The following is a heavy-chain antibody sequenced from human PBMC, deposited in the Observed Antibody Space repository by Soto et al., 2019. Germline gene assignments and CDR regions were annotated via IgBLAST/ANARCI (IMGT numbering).Heavy chain of an antibody. J-gene: IGHJ4*02. D-gene: IGHD3-10*01. Sequence: QVQLVQSGAEVKKPGASVKVSCKASGYTSTAYPMHWVRQAPGQRLEWMGWIYVANGDTGYSQKFQGRVTVTRDTSASTVYMELSSLTSEDTAVYYCARKDYYGAGIYYFDHWGQGTLVTVSS. CDR1: GYTSTAYP. V-gene: IGHV1-3*01. CDR2: IYVANGDT. CDR3: ARKDYYGAGIYYFDH.